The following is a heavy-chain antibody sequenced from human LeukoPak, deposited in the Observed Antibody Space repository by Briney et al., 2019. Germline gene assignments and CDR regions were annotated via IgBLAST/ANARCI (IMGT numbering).Heavy chain of an antibody. CDR2: IYYSGST. V-gene: IGHV4-59*01. CDR3: ARGPGYCSGGSCYFRSYYYYGMDV. D-gene: IGHD2-15*01. CDR1: GGSISSYY. J-gene: IGHJ6*02. Sequence: SETLSLTCTVSGGSISSYYWSWIRQPPGKGLEWIGYIYYSGSTNYNPSLKSRVTISVDTSKNQFSLKLSSVTAAATAVYSCARGPGYCSGGSCYFRSYYYYGMDVWGQGTMVTVSS.